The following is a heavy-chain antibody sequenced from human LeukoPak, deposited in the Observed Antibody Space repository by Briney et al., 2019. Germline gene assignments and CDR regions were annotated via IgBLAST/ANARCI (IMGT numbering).Heavy chain of an antibody. CDR1: GGSISSSSYY. Sequence: PSETLSLTCTVSGGSISSSSYYWSWIRQPPGKGLEWIGEINHSGSTNYNPSLKSRVTISVDTSKNQFSLKLSSVTAADTAVYYCARKYCSSTSCYNRRNYYYYYYMDVWAKGPRSPSP. CDR2: INHSGST. CDR3: ARKYCSSTSCYNRRNYYYYYYMDV. V-gene: IGHV4-39*07. J-gene: IGHJ6*03. D-gene: IGHD2-2*01.